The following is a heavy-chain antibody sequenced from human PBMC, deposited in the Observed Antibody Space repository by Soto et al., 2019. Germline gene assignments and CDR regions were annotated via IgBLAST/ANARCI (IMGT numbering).Heavy chain of an antibody. CDR3: AKSRPYSYDSIGYGAFDI. D-gene: IGHD3-22*01. Sequence: QVQLQESGPGLVKPSQSLSLTCTVSGGSISSGGYYWSWIRQHPGKGLEWIGYIYYSGSTYYNPSLKSRVTISVDTSKNQFSLNLSSVTAADTAVYYCAKSRPYSYDSIGYGAFDIWGQGTMVTVSS. J-gene: IGHJ3*02. CDR2: IYYSGST. V-gene: IGHV4-31*03. CDR1: GGSISSGGYY.